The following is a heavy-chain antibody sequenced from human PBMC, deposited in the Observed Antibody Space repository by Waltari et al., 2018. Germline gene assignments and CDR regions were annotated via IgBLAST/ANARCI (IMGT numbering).Heavy chain of an antibody. CDR1: GFTLSISD. CDR3: AKGFDGMDV. Sequence: EVQLLESGGGLVQPGGSLRLSCAASGFTLSISDMSWVRQAPGKGREWVSAISGSGGSTYYADSVKGRFTISRDNSKNTLYLQMNSLRAEDTAVYYCAKGFDGMDVWGQGTTVTVSS. CDR2: ISGSGGST. V-gene: IGHV3-23*01. J-gene: IGHJ6*02.